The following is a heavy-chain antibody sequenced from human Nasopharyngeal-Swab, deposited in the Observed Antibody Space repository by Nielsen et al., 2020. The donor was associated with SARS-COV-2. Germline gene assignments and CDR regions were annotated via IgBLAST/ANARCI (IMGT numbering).Heavy chain of an antibody. D-gene: IGHD3-10*01. Sequence: ASVKVSCKASGYTFTSYAMHWVRQAPGQRLEWMGWINAGNGNTKYSQKFQGRVTITRDTSACTAYMELSSLRSEDTAVYYCARNRHYYGSGSYSKNWFDPWGQGTLVTVSS. V-gene: IGHV1-3*01. CDR1: GYTFTSYA. CDR3: ARNRHYYGSGSYSKNWFDP. CDR2: INAGNGNT. J-gene: IGHJ5*02.